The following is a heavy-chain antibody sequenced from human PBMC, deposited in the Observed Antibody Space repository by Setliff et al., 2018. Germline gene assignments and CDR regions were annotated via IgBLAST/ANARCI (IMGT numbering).Heavy chain of an antibody. CDR1: GYTFSAYG. J-gene: IGHJ5*02. Sequence: ASVKVSCKSFGYTFSAYGVSWVRQAPGQGLEWMGWVNPDNGDTKNAQKFQGRVALTTDTSTATVFMELRSLTSDDTAVYFCARATRDSGGWYYEYNWFDPWGQGTLVTVSS. CDR3: ARATRDSGGWYYEYNWFDP. D-gene: IGHD6-19*01. CDR2: VNPDNGDT. V-gene: IGHV1-18*01.